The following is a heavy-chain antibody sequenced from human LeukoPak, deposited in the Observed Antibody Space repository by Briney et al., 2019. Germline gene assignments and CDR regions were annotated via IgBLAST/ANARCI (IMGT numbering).Heavy chain of an antibody. J-gene: IGHJ4*02. CDR1: GGSFSGYY. V-gene: IGHV4-34*01. Sequence: SETLSLTCAVYGGSFSGYYWSWIRQPPGKGLEWIGEINHSGSTNYNPFLKSRVTISVDTSKNQFSLKLSSVTAADTAVYYCARASLTVTTFRFDYWGQGTLVTVSS. CDR3: ARASLTVTTFRFDY. CDR2: INHSGST. D-gene: IGHD4-17*01.